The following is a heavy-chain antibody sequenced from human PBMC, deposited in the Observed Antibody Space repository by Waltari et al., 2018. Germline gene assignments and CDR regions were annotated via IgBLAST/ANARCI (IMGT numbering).Heavy chain of an antibody. D-gene: IGHD3-22*01. Sequence: QVQLQESGPGLVKPSQTLSLTCTVSVGSISSGRYYWSWIRQPAGKGLEWIGRIYTSGSTNYNPSLKSRVTISVDTSKNQFSLKLSSVTAADTAVYYCARNLYYYDSSGLNWFDPWGQGTLVTVSS. V-gene: IGHV4-61*02. CDR2: IYTSGST. CDR3: ARNLYYYDSSGLNWFDP. CDR1: VGSISSGRYY. J-gene: IGHJ5*02.